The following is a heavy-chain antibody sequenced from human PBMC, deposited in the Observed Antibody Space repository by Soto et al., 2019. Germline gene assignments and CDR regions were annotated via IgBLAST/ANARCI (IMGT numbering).Heavy chain of an antibody. Sequence: PGGSLRLSCAASGFTFDDYAMHWVRQAPGKGLEWVSGISWNSGSIGYADSVKGRFTISRDNAKNSLYLQMNSLRAEDTALYYCAKDISSSPPGAFDIWGQGTMVTVSS. CDR3: AKDISSSPPGAFDI. J-gene: IGHJ3*02. CDR2: ISWNSGSI. CDR1: GFTFDDYA. D-gene: IGHD2-2*01. V-gene: IGHV3-9*01.